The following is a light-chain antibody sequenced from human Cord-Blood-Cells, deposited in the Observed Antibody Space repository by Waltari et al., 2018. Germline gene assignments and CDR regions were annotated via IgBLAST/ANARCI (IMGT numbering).Light chain of an antibody. CDR1: RGSIASNY. Sequence: NFMLTQPHSVSESPGKTVTISCTRSRGSIASNYVQWYQQRPGSSPTTVIYEDNQRPSGVPDRFSGSIDSSSNSASLTISGLKTEDEADYYCQSYDSSNHYVFGTGTKVTVL. V-gene: IGLV6-57*01. J-gene: IGLJ1*01. CDR3: QSYDSSNHYV. CDR2: EDN.